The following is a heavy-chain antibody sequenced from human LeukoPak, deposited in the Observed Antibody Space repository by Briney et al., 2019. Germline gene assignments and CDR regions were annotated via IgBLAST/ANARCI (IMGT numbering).Heavy chain of an antibody. Sequence: GGSLRLSCAASGFTFSSYAMHWVRQAPGKGLEWVAVISYDGSNKYYADSVRGRFTIPRDNSKSTLSLQMNSLRAEDTAIYYCATYRQVLLPFESWGQGTLVTVSS. CDR1: GFTFSSYA. V-gene: IGHV3-30*04. J-gene: IGHJ4*02. CDR2: ISYDGSNK. D-gene: IGHD2-8*02. CDR3: ATYRQVLLPFES.